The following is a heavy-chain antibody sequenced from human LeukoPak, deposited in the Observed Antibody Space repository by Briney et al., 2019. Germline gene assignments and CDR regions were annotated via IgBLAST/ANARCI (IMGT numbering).Heavy chain of an antibody. CDR2: ISYDGSNK. Sequence: GGSLRLSCAASGFTFSSYGMHWVRQAPGKGLEWVAVISYDGSNKYYADSVKGRFTISRDNSKNTLYLQMNSLRAEDTAVYYCAKEGSSWYPIAHFDYWGQGTLVTVSS. J-gene: IGHJ4*02. D-gene: IGHD6-13*01. CDR1: GFTFSSYG. CDR3: AKEGSSWYPIAHFDY. V-gene: IGHV3-30*18.